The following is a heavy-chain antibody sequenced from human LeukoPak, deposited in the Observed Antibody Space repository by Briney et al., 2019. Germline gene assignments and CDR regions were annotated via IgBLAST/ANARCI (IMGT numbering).Heavy chain of an antibody. CDR1: GFSFSNCA. V-gene: IGHV3-23*01. D-gene: IGHD3-10*01. Sequence: PGGSLRLSCAASGFSFSNCAMSWVRQAPGKGLEWVSVISGSGQSTSYADSVKGRFTISRDNSKNTLYLQMNYLRAEDTAVYYCATNTNSGNYYIPSHWYFDLWGRGTLVTVSS. CDR2: ISGSGQST. J-gene: IGHJ2*01. CDR3: ATNTNSGNYYIPSHWYFDL.